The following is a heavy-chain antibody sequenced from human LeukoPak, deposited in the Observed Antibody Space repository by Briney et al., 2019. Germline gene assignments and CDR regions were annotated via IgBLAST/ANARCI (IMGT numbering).Heavy chain of an antibody. D-gene: IGHD1-26*01. J-gene: IGHJ5*02. CDR1: GGSISSSSYY. CDR2: IYYSGST. V-gene: IGHV4-39*07. CDR3: ARVDSGSYGRNWFDP. Sequence: SETLSLTCTVSGGSISSSSYYWGWIRQPPGTGLEWIGSIYYSGSTYYNPSLKSRVAISVDTSKNQFSLKLSSVTAADTAVYYCARVDSGSYGRNWFDPWGQGTLVTVSS.